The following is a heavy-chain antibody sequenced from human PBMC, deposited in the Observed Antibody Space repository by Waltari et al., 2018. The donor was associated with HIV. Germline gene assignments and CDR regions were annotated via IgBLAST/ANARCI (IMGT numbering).Heavy chain of an antibody. V-gene: IGHV4-39*01. J-gene: IGHJ4*02. Sequence: QVQLQESGPGLVKPSETLSLTCRVSGDSIAGRVFLLGWIRQSPGEGLEWIGSLYYSGTTVFHPSLKGRVTISVDASKNRFSLNLSAVTAADTAVYYCARHGTTANFAFWGQGTLVTVSS. CDR1: GDSIAGRVFL. CDR2: LYYSGTT. D-gene: IGHD4-17*01. CDR3: ARHGTTANFAF.